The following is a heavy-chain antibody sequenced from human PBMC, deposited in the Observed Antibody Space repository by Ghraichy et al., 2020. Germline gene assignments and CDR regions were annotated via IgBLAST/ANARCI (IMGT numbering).Heavy chain of an antibody. J-gene: IGHJ4*02. CDR1: GYTFTSYY. CDR3: ARVGVRFLEWFTLDY. V-gene: IGHV1-46*03. Sequence: ASVKVSCKASGYTFTSYYIHWVRQAPGQGLEWMGIINPSGGSTRYAQKFQGRVTMTRDTSTGTVYMELSSLRSEDTAVYYCARVGVRFLEWFTLDYWGQGTLVTVSS. D-gene: IGHD3-3*01. CDR2: INPSGGST.